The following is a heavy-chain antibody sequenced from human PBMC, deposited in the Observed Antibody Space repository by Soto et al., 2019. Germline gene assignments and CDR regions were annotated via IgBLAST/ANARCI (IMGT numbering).Heavy chain of an antibody. Sequence: PGGSLRLSCAASGFTFSDYYMSWIRQAPGKGLEWVSYISSSGSTIYYADSVKGRFTISRDNSKSTVYLHLNSLRAEDTAIYYCAKDPTYDYGYFDSWGQGTLVTVSS. J-gene: IGHJ4*02. V-gene: IGHV3-11*01. CDR3: AKDPTYDYGYFDS. CDR2: ISSSGSTI. CDR1: GFTFSDYY. D-gene: IGHD4-17*01.